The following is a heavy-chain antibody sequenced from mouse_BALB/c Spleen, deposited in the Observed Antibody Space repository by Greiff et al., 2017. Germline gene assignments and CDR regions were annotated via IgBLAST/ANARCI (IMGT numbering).Heavy chain of an antibody. V-gene: IGHV7-3*02. CDR3: ARDAGDLDY. CDR1: GFTFTDYY. CDR2: IRNKANGYTT. Sequence: EVQLVESGGGLVQPGGSLRLSCATSGFTFTDYYMSWVRQPPGKALEWLGFIRNKANGYTTEYSASVKGRFTISRDNSQSILYLQMNTLRAEDSATYYCARDAGDLDYWGQGTTLTVSS. J-gene: IGHJ2*01.